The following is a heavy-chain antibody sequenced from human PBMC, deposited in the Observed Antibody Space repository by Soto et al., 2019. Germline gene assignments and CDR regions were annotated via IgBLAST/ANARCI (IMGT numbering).Heavy chain of an antibody. CDR1: GDSINSHY. CDR3: ARSYYDFWSGSYYYYMDV. D-gene: IGHD3-3*01. CDR2: IYYSGTT. Sequence: SETLSLTCTVSGDSINSHYWTWIRQPPGKGLEWIGYIYYSGTTNYNPSLKSRVSISVDTSKNQFSLKLSSVTAADTAVYYCARSYYDFWSGSYYYYMDVWGKGTTVTVSS. J-gene: IGHJ6*03. V-gene: IGHV4-59*11.